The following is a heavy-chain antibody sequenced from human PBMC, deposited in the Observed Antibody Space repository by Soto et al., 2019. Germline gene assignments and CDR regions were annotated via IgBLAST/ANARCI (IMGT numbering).Heavy chain of an antibody. Sequence: SRTLSCGASRLSCAQYALHQDRQAPGKGLEWVSGISWNSGSIGYADSVKGRFTISRDNAKNSLYLQMNSLRAEDTALYYCAKGVSENYYYYMDVWGKGTTVTDSS. V-gene: IGHV3-9*01. CDR2: ISWNSGSI. CDR1: RLSCAQYA. J-gene: IGHJ6*03. D-gene: IGHD3-16*01. CDR3: AKGVSENYYYYMDV.